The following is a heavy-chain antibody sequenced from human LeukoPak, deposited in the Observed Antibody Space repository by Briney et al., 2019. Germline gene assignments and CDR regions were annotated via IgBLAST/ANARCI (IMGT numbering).Heavy chain of an antibody. CDR3: AKDDGYCSSTSCYAGWFDP. D-gene: IGHD2-2*01. CDR2: ISGSVGRT. Sequence: PGGSLRLSCAASGFTLSSYAISWVRPAPGKGLEWVSAISGSVGRTFYADSVKGRFTPSTDNSKNTLYLQMNSLRAEDTAVYYCAKDDGYCSSTSCYAGWFDPWGQGTLVTVSS. V-gene: IGHV3-23*01. J-gene: IGHJ5*02. CDR1: GFTLSSYA.